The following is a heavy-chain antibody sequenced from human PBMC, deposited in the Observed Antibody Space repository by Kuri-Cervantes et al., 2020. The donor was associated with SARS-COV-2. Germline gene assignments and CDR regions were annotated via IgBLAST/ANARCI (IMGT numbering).Heavy chain of an antibody. J-gene: IGHJ5*02. CDR3: ATIAIVVVFNNWFDP. CDR2: ISYDGSTK. CDR1: GFTFISTA. D-gene: IGHD2-2*01. V-gene: IGHV3-30*03. Sequence: GGSLRLSCAASGFTFISTAMHWVRQAPGKGLEWVAVISYDGSTKYYADSVKGRFTISRDNSKDTLSLQMNSLRAEDTAVYYCATIAIVVVFNNWFDPWGQGTLVTVSS.